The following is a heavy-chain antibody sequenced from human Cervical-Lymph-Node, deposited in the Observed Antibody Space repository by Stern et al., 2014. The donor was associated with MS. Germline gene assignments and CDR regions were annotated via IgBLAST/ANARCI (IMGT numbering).Heavy chain of an antibody. CDR1: GLTFSTHC. V-gene: IGHV3-33*01. J-gene: IGHJ5*02. Sequence: VQLVESGGGVVQPGRSLRLSCAASGLTFSTHCMHWVRQAPGKGLEWVAVIWYDGSNKNYVDSVKGRFTISRDNSKSTLYLQMDSLRAEDTAVYYCVAYSSGDNINHWGQGTLVTVSS. CDR3: VAYSSGDNINH. D-gene: IGHD3-22*01. CDR2: IWYDGSNK.